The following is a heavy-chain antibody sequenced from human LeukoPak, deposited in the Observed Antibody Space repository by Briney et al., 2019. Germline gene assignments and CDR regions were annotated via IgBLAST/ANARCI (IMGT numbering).Heavy chain of an antibody. CDR2: INADGSTT. J-gene: IGHJ4*02. CDR1: GFNFRNYW. CDR3: VRDYVWGTSNSDY. V-gene: IGHV3-74*01. D-gene: IGHD3-16*01. Sequence: GGSLRLSCAASGFNFRNYWMLWVRQPPGRGLVWVSRINADGSTTNYADSVKGRFTISRDNAKNSLYLQMNSLRAEDTAVYYCVRDYVWGTSNSDYWGQGTLVTVSS.